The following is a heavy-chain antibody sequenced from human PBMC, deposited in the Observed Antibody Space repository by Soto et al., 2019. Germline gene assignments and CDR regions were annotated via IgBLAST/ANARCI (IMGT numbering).Heavy chain of an antibody. Sequence: GASVKVSCKASGGTFSSYAISWVRQAPGQGLEWMGGIIPICGTANYAQKFQGRVTITADESTSTAYMELSSLRSEDTAVYYCARVIDYYESSRRHSWFDPWGQGTLVTVSS. CDR3: ARVIDYYESSRRHSWFDP. CDR2: IIPICGTA. J-gene: IGHJ5*02. CDR1: GGTFSSYA. V-gene: IGHV1-69*13. D-gene: IGHD3-22*01.